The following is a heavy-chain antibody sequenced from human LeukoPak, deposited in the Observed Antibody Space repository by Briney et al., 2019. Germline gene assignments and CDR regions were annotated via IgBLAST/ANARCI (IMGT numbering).Heavy chain of an antibody. CDR2: ISSSGSSI. J-gene: IGHJ4*02. D-gene: IGHD3-10*01. Sequence: PGGSLRLSCPASGFTFSSYEMNWVRQAPGKGLEWVSYISSSGSSIYYADSVKGRFTISRDNAKNSLYLQMNSLRAEDTAVYYCARYYYGSGSYFDYWGQGTLVTVSS. CDR1: GFTFSSYE. V-gene: IGHV3-48*03. CDR3: ARYYYGSGSYFDY.